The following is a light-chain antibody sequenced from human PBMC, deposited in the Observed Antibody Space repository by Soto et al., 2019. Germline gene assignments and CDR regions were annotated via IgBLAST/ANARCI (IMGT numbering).Light chain of an antibody. Sequence: EIVLTQSPGTLSLSPGERATLSCRASQSVSSSYLAWYEQKPGQARRLLIYGASSRATGIPDRFRGSGSRKDFTLTIRRLEPDDLAVYYCQQYGSSPRTFGQGTKVDI. J-gene: IGKJ1*01. CDR3: QQYGSSPRT. CDR2: GAS. CDR1: QSVSSSY. V-gene: IGKV3-20*01.